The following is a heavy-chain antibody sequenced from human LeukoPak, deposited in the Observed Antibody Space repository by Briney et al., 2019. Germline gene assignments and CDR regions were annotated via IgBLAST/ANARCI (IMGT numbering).Heavy chain of an antibody. CDR1: GFTFSSYG. CDR3: ARELLRYFDWLLRENYYYYGMDV. J-gene: IGHJ6*02. Sequence: PGGSLRLSCAASGFTFSSYGMHWVRQAPGKGLEWVAVIWYDGSNKYYADSVKGRFTISRDNSKNTLYLQMNSLRAEDTAVYYCARELLRYFDWLLRENYYYYGMDVWGQGTTVTVSS. D-gene: IGHD3-9*01. CDR2: IWYDGSNK. V-gene: IGHV3-33*01.